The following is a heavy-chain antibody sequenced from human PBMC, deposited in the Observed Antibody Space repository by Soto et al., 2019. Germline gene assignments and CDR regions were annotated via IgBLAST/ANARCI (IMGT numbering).Heavy chain of an antibody. CDR2: IASNGRNE. Sequence: QVQLVESGGGVVQPGRALRLSCAASGFTFTTYAIHWVRQAPGKGLEWVAVIASNGRNEYYADSVKGRFTISRDNSKNLLFLQMNSLRAEDTAFYYCARTDLEEDYAFDLWGQGTMVTVSS. V-gene: IGHV3-30*04. D-gene: IGHD2-21*02. CDR1: GFTFTTYA. CDR3: ARTDLEEDYAFDL. J-gene: IGHJ3*01.